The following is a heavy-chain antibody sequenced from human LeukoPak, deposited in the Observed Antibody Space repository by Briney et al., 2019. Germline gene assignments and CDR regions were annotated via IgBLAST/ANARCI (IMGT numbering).Heavy chain of an antibody. CDR3: TSDSGSGSTPAESAREI. V-gene: IGHV3-48*03. CDR1: GFTFSSYE. CDR2: IGTSGSPI. J-gene: IGHJ3*02. D-gene: IGHD6-19*01. Sequence: GGSLRLSCVASGFTFSSYEINWVRQAPGKGLEWVSHIGTSGSPIYYADSVRGRFTISRDNARNSVSLQVSSLIAEDTAIYYCTSDSGSGSTPAESAREIWGQGTLVTVSS.